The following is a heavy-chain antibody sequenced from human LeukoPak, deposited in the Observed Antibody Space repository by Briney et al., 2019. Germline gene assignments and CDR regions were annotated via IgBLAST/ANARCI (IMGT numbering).Heavy chain of an antibody. D-gene: IGHD2-2*01. CDR3: AKDPGGRRYCSSTSCPDNWFDP. J-gene: IGHJ5*02. V-gene: IGHV3-23*01. CDR1: GFTFSSYA. CDR2: ISGSGGST. Sequence: GGSLRLSCAASGFTFSSYAIHWVRQAPGKGLEWVSAISGSGGSTYYADSVKGRFTISRDNSKNTLYLQMNSLRAEDTAVYYCAKDPGGRRYCSSTSCPDNWFDPWGQGTLVTVSS.